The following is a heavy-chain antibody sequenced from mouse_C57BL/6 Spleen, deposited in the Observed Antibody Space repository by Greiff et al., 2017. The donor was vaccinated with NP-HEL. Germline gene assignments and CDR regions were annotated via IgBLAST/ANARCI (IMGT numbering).Heavy chain of an antibody. CDR2: ISYSGST. CDR3: ARDGDSAWFAY. D-gene: IGHD3-1*01. V-gene: IGHV3-1*01. J-gene: IGHJ3*01. Sequence: EVMLVESGPGMVKPSQSLSLTCTVTGYSITSGYDWHWIRHFPGNKLEWMGYISYSGSTNYNPSLKSRISITHDTSKNHFFLKLNSVTTEDTATYYCARDGDSAWFAYWGQGTLVTVSA. CDR1: GYSITSGYD.